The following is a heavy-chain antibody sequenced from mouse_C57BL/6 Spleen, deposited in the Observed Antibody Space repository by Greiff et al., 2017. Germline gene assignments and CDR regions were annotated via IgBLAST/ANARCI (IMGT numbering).Heavy chain of an antibody. D-gene: IGHD1-1*01. CDR2: IYPSDSET. CDR3: ERWSYGSSFWYFDV. CDR1: GYTFTSYW. Sequence: QVQLQQPGAELVRPGSSVKLSCKASGYTFTSYWMDWVKQRPGQGLEWIGNIYPSDSETHYNQKFKDKATLTVDKSSSTAYMQLSRLASEDSAVYDCERWSYGSSFWYFDVWGTGTTGTVSS. V-gene: IGHV1-61*01. J-gene: IGHJ1*03.